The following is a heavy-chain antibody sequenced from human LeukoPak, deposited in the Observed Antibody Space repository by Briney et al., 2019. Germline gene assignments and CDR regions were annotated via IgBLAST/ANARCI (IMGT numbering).Heavy chain of an antibody. V-gene: IGHV1-69*05. CDR3: ARISGSPNPFDY. CDR1: GGTFSSYA. D-gene: IGHD2-15*01. J-gene: IGHJ4*02. Sequence: ASVKVSCKASGGTFSSYAISWVRQAPGQGLEWMGGIIPIFGTANYAQKFQGRVTMTRDMSTSTVYMELSSLRSEDTAVYYCARISGSPNPFDYWGQGTLVTVSS. CDR2: IIPIFGTA.